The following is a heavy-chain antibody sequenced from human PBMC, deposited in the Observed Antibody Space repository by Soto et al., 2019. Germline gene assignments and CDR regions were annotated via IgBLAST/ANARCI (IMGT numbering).Heavy chain of an antibody. CDR1: GGTFSSYT. D-gene: IGHD4-4*01. CDR2: IIPILGIA. Sequence: GASVKVSCKASGGTFSSYTISWVRQAPGQGLEWMGRIIPILGIANYAQKFQGRVTITADKSTSTAYMELSSLRSEDTAVYYCARVTTTVAVDYYYGMDVWGQGTTVTVSS. V-gene: IGHV1-69*02. CDR3: ARVTTTVAVDYYYGMDV. J-gene: IGHJ6*02.